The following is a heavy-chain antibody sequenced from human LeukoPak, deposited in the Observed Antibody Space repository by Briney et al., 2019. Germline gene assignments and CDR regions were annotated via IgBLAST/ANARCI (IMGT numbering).Heavy chain of an antibody. V-gene: IGHV1-2*02. J-gene: IGHJ4*02. CDR3: AEYYDILTGYYY. CDR1: GYTFTGYY. CDR2: INPNSGGT. D-gene: IGHD3-9*01. Sequence: GASVKVSCKASGYTFTGYYMHWVRQAPGQGLEWMGWINPNSGGTNYAQKFQGRVTMTRDTSISTAYMELSRLRSEDTAVYYCAEYYDILTGYYYWGQGTLVTVSS.